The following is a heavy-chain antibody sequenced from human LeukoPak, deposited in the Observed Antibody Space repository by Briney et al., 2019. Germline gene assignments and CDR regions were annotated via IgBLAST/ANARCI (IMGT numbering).Heavy chain of an antibody. V-gene: IGHV4-4*02. Sequence: PSETLSLTCAVSGGSISSSNWWSWVRQPPGKGLEWIGEIYHSGSTNYNPSLRSRVTISLDKSKNQVSLMLTSVTAADTAVYYCATEENYHDAFDIWGQGTMVTVSS. J-gene: IGHJ3*02. D-gene: IGHD1-7*01. CDR2: IYHSGST. CDR3: ATEENYHDAFDI. CDR1: GGSISSSNW.